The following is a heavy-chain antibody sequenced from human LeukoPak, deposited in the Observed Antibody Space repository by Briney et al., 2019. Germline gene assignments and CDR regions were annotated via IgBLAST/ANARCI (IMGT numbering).Heavy chain of an antibody. Sequence: GGPLRLSCAASGFTFSSYAMSWVRQAPGKGLEWVSAISGSGGSTYYADSVKGRFTISRDNSKNTLYLQMNSLRAEDTAVYYCAKALTGSGSPYYFDYWGQGTLVTVSS. CDR3: AKALTGSGSPYYFDY. CDR1: GFTFSSYA. V-gene: IGHV3-23*01. J-gene: IGHJ4*02. D-gene: IGHD1-20*01. CDR2: ISGSGGST.